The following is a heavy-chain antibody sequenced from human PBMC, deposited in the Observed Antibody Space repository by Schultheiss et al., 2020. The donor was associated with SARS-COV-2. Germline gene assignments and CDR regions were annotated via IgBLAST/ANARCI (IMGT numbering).Heavy chain of an antibody. V-gene: IGHV4-31*03. Sequence: SQTLSLTCTVSGGSISSGGYYWSWIRQHPGKGLEWIGYIYYSGSTNYNPSLKSRVTISVDTSKNQFSLKLSSVTAADTAVYYCARRTANHIWPHYYYGMDVWGQGTTVTVSS. D-gene: IGHD1-14*01. CDR3: ARRTANHIWPHYYYGMDV. CDR1: GGSISSGGYY. CDR2: IYYSGST. J-gene: IGHJ6*02.